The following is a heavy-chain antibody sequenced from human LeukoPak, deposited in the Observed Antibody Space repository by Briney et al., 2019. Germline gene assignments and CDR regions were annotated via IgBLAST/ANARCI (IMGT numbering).Heavy chain of an antibody. J-gene: IGHJ4*02. CDR1: GFTYSSYA. CDR3: AKVILSSGWYDVY. D-gene: IGHD6-19*01. V-gene: IGHV3-23*01. CDR2: ISGSGGST. Sequence: PGGSLRLSCAASGFTYSSYAMSWVRQAPGKGLEWVSAISGSGGSTYYADSVKGRFTISRDNSKNTLYLQMNSLRAEDTAVYYCAKVILSSGWYDVYWGQGTLVTVSS.